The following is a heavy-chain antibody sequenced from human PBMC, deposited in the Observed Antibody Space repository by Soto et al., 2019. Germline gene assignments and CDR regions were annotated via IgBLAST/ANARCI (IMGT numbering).Heavy chain of an antibody. CDR2: ISGTGART. D-gene: IGHD3-9*01. V-gene: IGHV3-23*01. J-gene: IGHJ4*02. Sequence: GSLRLSCAASGFKSVDYAMGWVRQAPGKGLEWVAAISGTGARTFYDDSVKGRFTISRDNSRSTLYLQMNSLRAEDTAVYYCAKVPLRYFDWLLFGYWGQGTLVTVSS. CDR3: AKVPLRYFDWLLFGY. CDR1: GFKSVDYA.